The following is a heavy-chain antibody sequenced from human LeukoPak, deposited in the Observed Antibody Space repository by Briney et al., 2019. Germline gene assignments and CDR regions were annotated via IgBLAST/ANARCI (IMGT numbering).Heavy chain of an antibody. CDR1: GGSISIGGYY. J-gene: IGHJ2*01. D-gene: IGHD3-10*01. CDR3: ARDKTRVFDL. CDR2: IYYSGST. V-gene: IGHV4-31*03. Sequence: SETLSLTCTVSGGSISIGGYYWSWIRQHPGKGLEWIGYIYYSGSTYYNPSLKSRVTISVGTSKNQFSLKLSSVTAADTAVYYCARDKTRVFDLWGRGTLVTVSS.